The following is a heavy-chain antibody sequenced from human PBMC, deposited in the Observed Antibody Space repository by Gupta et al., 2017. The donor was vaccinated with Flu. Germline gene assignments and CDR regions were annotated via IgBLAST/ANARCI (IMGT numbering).Heavy chain of an antibody. CDR2: ISGSGSII. Sequence: EVQLVESGGGLIHPGGSLRLSCAASGFTFSSYEMNWVRQAPGKGLEWVSYISGSGSIIYYADSVKGRVTISRDNAKNSLSLQMNSLRAADTAVYYCARSPTIAARVFDYWGQGTLVNVSS. D-gene: IGHD6-6*01. CDR1: GFTFSSYE. V-gene: IGHV3-48*03. CDR3: ARSPTIAARVFDY. J-gene: IGHJ4*02.